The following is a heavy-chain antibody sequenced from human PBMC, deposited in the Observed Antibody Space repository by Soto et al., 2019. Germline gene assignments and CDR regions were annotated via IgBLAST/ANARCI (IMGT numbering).Heavy chain of an antibody. Sequence: ASVKVSCKASGYTFTGYYMHWVRQAPGQGLEWMGWIKPNSGGTNYAQKFQGWVTMTRDTSISTAYIELSRLRSDDTAVYYCARGAGNCSGGSCYLINWFDPWGQGTLVTVSS. CDR2: IKPNSGGT. CDR1: GYTFTGYY. J-gene: IGHJ5*02. CDR3: ARGAGNCSGGSCYLINWFDP. D-gene: IGHD2-15*01. V-gene: IGHV1-2*04.